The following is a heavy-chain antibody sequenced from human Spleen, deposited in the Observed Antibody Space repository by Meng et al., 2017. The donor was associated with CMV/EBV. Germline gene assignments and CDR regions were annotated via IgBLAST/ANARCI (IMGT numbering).Heavy chain of an antibody. CDR1: GYTFTDYF. CDR2: INPKTGGS. J-gene: IGHJ4*02. V-gene: IGHV1-2*02. D-gene: IGHD6-13*01. Sequence: ASVKVSCKASGYTFTDYFIHWVRQAPGQGLEWMGWINPKTGGSNSAQRFRDRVTMTRDTSISTAYMELSRLRSDDTAVYYCARSYVAAAVPTYWGQGTLVTVSS. CDR3: ARSYVAAAVPTY.